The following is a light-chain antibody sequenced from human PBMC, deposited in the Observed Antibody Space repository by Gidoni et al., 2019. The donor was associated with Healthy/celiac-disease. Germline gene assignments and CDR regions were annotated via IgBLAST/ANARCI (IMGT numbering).Light chain of an antibody. CDR2: EVS. V-gene: IGLV2-14*01. CDR1: SSDVGGYNY. Sequence: QSALTQPASVSGSPGQSITISCTGTSSDVGGYNYVSWYQQHPGKAPKLMIYEVSNRPSGVSNRFSGSKSGNTASLTISGPQAEDEADYYCSSYTSSSTLGRVFGGGTKLTVL. CDR3: SSYTSSSTLGRV. J-gene: IGLJ3*02.